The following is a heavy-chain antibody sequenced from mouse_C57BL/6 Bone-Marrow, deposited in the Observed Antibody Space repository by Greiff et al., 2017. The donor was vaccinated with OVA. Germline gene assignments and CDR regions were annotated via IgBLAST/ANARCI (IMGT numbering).Heavy chain of an antibody. CDR1: GYAFSSSW. Sequence: VQRVESGPELVKPGASVKISCKASGYAFSSSWMNWVKQRPGKGLEWIGRIYPGDGDTNYNGKFKGKATLTADKSSSTAYMQLSSLTSEDSAVYSCARERYYGSSFVWDWGQGTLVTVSA. J-gene: IGHJ3*01. CDR2: IYPGDGDT. D-gene: IGHD1-1*01. V-gene: IGHV1-82*01. CDR3: ARERYYGSSFVWD.